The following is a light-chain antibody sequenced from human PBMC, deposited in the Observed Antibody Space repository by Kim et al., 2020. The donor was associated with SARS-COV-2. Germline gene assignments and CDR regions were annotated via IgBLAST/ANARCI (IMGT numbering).Light chain of an antibody. CDR3: QSYDSSLSGAV. J-gene: IGLJ7*01. CDR2: GNS. V-gene: IGLV1-40*01. Sequence: QRVTISCTGSSSNIGAGYDVHWYQQLPGTAPKLLIYGNSNRPSGVPDRFSGSNSGTSASLAITGLQAEDEADYYCQSYDSSLSGAVFGGGTQLPSS. CDR1: SSNIGAGYD.